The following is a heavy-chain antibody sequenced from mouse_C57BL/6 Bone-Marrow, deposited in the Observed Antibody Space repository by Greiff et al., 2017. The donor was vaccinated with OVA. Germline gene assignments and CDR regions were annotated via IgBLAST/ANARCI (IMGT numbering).Heavy chain of an antibody. CDR2: IYPRSGNT. Sequence: VQLQQSGAELARPGASVKLSCKASGYTFTSYGISWVKQRTGQGLEWIGEIYPRSGNTYYNAYFKGKATLTADKSSSTAYMELRSLTSEDSADYCCARMDGSSHWYFDVWGTGTTVTVSS. CDR1: GYTFTSYG. CDR3: ARMDGSSHWYFDV. V-gene: IGHV1-81*01. D-gene: IGHD1-1*01. J-gene: IGHJ1*03.